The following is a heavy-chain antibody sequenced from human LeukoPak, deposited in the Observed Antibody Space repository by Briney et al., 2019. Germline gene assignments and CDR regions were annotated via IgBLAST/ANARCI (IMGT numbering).Heavy chain of an antibody. Sequence: PGGSLRLSCAASGFTFSSYEMNWVRQAPGKGLQWVSDISSSGTTIYYADSVKGRFTISSDNAKNSLYLQMNSLRDEDTAVYYCARDGDSSGYYAAFDIWGQGTMVTVSS. V-gene: IGHV3-48*03. J-gene: IGHJ3*02. CDR2: ISSSGTTI. CDR3: ARDGDSSGYYAAFDI. D-gene: IGHD3-22*01. CDR1: GFTFSSYE.